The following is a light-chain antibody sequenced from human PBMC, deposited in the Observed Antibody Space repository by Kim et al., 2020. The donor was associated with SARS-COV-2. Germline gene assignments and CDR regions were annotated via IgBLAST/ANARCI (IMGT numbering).Light chain of an antibody. V-gene: IGKV1-5*03. J-gene: IGKJ1*01. CDR3: QQYDSYPWT. Sequence: DIQMTQSPSTLSASVGDRVTITCRASQSISSWLVWYQQRPGKAPKLLVYKASSLESGVSSRFSGSGSGTEFTLTISSLQPDDSATFYCQQYDSYPWTFGQGTKVDIK. CDR2: KAS. CDR1: QSISSW.